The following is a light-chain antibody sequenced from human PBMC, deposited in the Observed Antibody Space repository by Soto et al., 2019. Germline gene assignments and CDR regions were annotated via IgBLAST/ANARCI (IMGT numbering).Light chain of an antibody. CDR3: QQYGSSLWT. CDR2: GAS. Sequence: EIVLTQSPGTLSLSPGERATLSCRASQSVSSNYLAWYQQKPGQAPRLLIYGASNRATGIPDRFSGSGSGTAFTLTISRQEPEDFEVYYCQQYGSSLWTLGQGTKVDIK. J-gene: IGKJ1*01. CDR1: QSVSSNY. V-gene: IGKV3-20*01.